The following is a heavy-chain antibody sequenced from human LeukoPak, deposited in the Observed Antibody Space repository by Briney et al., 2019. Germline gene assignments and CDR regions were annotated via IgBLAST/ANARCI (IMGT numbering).Heavy chain of an antibody. CDR1: GYTFTGYC. CDR3: ARGRLGITMVRGVITWFDP. J-gene: IGHJ5*02. CDR2: INPNSGGT. V-gene: IGHV1-2*02. Sequence: ASVKVSCKASGYTFTGYCMHWVRQAPGQGLEWMGWINPNSGGTNYAQKFQGRVTMTRDTSISTAYMELSRLRSDDTAAYYCARGRLGITMVRGVITWFDPWGQGTLVTVSS. D-gene: IGHD3-10*01.